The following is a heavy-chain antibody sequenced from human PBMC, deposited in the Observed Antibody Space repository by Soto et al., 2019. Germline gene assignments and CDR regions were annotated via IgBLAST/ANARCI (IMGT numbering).Heavy chain of an antibody. CDR2: INHSGST. V-gene: IGHV4-34*01. CDR3: ARENRRYYYYYGVDV. Sequence: PSETLSLTCAVYGWSVCGYYWSWIRQQPGKGLEWIGEINHSGSTNYNPSLKSRVTISVDTSKNQFSLKLSSVTAADTAVYYCARENRRYYYYYGVDVWGQGTTVTVSS. CDR1: GWSVCGYY. J-gene: IGHJ6*02.